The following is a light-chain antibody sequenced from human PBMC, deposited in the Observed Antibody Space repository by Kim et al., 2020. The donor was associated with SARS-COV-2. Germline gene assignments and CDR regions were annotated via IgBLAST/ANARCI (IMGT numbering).Light chain of an antibody. CDR1: QSVNNNF. V-gene: IGKV3-20*01. CDR3: QQYGSSPRT. CDR2: GAS. J-gene: IGKJ1*01. Sequence: SPGERAPLSCRANQSVNNNFLAWYQQKPGQAPRLLIYGASSRASGSPDRFSGSGSGTDFTLTISRLEPEDFAVYYCQQYGSSPRTFGQGTKVDIK.